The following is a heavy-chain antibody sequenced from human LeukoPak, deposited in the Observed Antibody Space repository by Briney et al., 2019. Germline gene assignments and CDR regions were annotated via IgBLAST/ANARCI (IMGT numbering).Heavy chain of an antibody. Sequence: GGSLRLSCAASGFTFSSYAMSWVRQAPGKGLEWVAVISYDGSNKYYADSVKGRFTISRDNSKNTLYLQMNSLRAEDTAVYYCARDSGLLRRNHPFWIDWGQGTLVTVSS. D-gene: IGHD1-14*01. J-gene: IGHJ4*02. CDR3: ARDSGLLRRNHPFWID. CDR2: ISYDGSNK. V-gene: IGHV3-30*04. CDR1: GFTFSSYA.